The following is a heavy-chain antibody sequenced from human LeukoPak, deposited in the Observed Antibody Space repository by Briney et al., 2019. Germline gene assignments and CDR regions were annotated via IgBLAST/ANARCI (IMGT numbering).Heavy chain of an antibody. CDR2: INHSGST. CDR1: GYSISSGYF. V-gene: IGHV4-38-2*02. J-gene: IGHJ4*02. D-gene: IGHD5-24*01. Sequence: SETLSLTCTVSGYSISSGYFWGWIRQPPGKGLEWIGEINHSGSTNYNPSLKSRVTISVDTSKNQFSLKLSSVTAADTAVYYCARVEMATIFVDYWGQGTLVTVSS. CDR3: ARVEMATIFVDY.